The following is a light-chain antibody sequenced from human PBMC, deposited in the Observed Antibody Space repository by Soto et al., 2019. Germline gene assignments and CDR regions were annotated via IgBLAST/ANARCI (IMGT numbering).Light chain of an antibody. V-gene: IGKV3-20*01. CDR2: GAS. CDR3: RQDRYSLLCE. J-gene: IGKJ4*02. CDR1: QSISSN. Sequence: VMPQCAATGNGFEGEGATLFCRASQSISSNLAWYQQKPGQAPRLLIYGASSRATGIPDRFSGSGSGTDHTLTISSLEPEDYAVYYCRQDRYSLLCEFAGGTKVDIK.